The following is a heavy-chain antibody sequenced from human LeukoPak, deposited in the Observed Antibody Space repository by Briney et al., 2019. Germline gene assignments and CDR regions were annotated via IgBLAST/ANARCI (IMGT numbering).Heavy chain of an antibody. Sequence: SETLSLTCTVSGGSISSYYWSWIRQPPGKGLEWIGFIYYTGSTNYNPSLKSRVTISVDTSKNQFSLKLTSVTAADTAVYYCARVLSIADSSSCPGYWGQGTLVTVSS. CDR2: IYYTGST. J-gene: IGHJ4*02. CDR3: ARVLSIADSSSCPGY. V-gene: IGHV4-59*01. CDR1: GGSISSYY. D-gene: IGHD6-13*01.